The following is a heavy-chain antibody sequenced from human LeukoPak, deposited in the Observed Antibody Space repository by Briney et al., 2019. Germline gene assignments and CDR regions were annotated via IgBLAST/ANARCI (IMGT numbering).Heavy chain of an antibody. CDR2: IYYTGST. Sequence: SETLSLTCTVSGGSISSGGYYWSWIRQPPGKGLEWIGYIYYTGSTNYNPSLKGRVAISLDTSKNQFSLKLSSVTAADTAVYYCARGYSSGWPYYYYYGMDVWGQGTTVTVSS. CDR3: ARGYSSGWPYYYYYGMDV. J-gene: IGHJ6*02. CDR1: GGSISSGGYY. V-gene: IGHV4-61*08. D-gene: IGHD6-19*01.